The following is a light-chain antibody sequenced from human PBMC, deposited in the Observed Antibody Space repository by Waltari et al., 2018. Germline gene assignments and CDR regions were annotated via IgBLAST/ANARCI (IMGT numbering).Light chain of an antibody. J-gene: IGKJ1*01. CDR2: GAS. CDR3: QQYGSSPRT. CDR1: QSVRNNY. V-gene: IGKV3-20*01. Sequence: EIVLTQSPGTLSLSPGERATLSCRASQSVRNNYLAWYQQKPGQAPRLLIYGASSRATGIPDRFSGSGSGTDFTLTINRLEPEDFAVYYCQQYGSSPRTFGQGTKVEIK.